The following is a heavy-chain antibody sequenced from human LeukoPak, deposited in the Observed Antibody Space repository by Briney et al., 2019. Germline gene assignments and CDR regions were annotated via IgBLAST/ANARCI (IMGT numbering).Heavy chain of an antibody. V-gene: IGHV3-7*03. CDR2: IKQDGSEK. J-gene: IGHJ4*02. D-gene: IGHD6-19*01. CDR1: GFTFSSYW. CDR3: ARVDGYSSGWYPFDY. Sequence: GGSLRLSCAASGFTFSSYWMSWVRQAPGKGLEWVANIKQDGSEKYYVDPVKGRFTISRDNAKNSLYLQMNSLRAEDTALYYCARVDGYSSGWYPFDYWGQGTLVTVSS.